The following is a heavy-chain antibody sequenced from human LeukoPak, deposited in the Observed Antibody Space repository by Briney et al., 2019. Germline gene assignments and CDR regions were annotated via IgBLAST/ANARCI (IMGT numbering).Heavy chain of an antibody. CDR3: ARSGGLYTSTWYFHR. J-gene: IGHJ1*01. D-gene: IGHD6-13*01. V-gene: IGHV1-2*02. Sequence: ASVKVSCKASGYTFTGYYMHWVRQAPGQGLEWMGWINPNSGGTNYAQKFQGRVTMTRDTSISTAYMELSRLRSDDTAVYYCARSGGLYTSTWYFHRWGQGTLVTVSS. CDR2: INPNSGGT. CDR1: GYTFTGYY.